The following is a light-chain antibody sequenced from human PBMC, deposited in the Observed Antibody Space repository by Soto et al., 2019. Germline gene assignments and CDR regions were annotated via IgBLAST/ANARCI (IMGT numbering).Light chain of an antibody. CDR3: QQYLHTPRT. CDR2: WAS. CDR1: QSVLYSSNNKNY. V-gene: IGKV4-1*01. J-gene: IGKJ1*01. Sequence: DALLTPAQDSLAPPPRERATLHCTSSQSVLYSSNNKNYLAWYQQKPGQPPKLLIYWASTRESGVPDRFSGSGSGTDFTLTISSLQAEDVAVYYCQQYLHTPRTFGQRTKVDI.